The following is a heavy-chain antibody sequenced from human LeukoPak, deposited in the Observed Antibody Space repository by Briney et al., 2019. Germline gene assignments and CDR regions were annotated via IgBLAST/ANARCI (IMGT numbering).Heavy chain of an antibody. V-gene: IGHV3-30-3*01. Sequence: PGGSLRLSCSASGFIFNTYAMHWVRQAPGKGLEWVALISYDGSNKFYADSVKGRFSISRDNSKNTLYLQMNSLRPEDTALYSCAGDQGLTVPAGDALDIWGQGTMVTVSS. CDR2: ISYDGSNK. D-gene: IGHD4-17*01. CDR1: GFIFNTYA. J-gene: IGHJ3*02. CDR3: AGDQGLTVPAGDALDI.